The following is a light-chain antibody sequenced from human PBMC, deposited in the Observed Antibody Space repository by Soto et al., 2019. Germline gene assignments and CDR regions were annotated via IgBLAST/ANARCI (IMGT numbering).Light chain of an antibody. Sequence: QSALTQPASVSGSPGQSITISCTGTRDDVGGYNYVSWYQQYPGKAPKLMIYEVSYRPSGVSNRFSGSRSGHTASLSISGLQVEDEADYYCSAYTNIGTLVFGGGTKVTVL. V-gene: IGLV2-14*01. J-gene: IGLJ3*02. CDR3: SAYTNIGTLV. CDR1: RDDVGGYNY. CDR2: EVS.